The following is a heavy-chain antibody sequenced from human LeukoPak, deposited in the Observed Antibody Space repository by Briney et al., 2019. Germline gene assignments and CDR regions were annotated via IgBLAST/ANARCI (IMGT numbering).Heavy chain of an antibody. CDR2: IYYSGTT. CDR3: ARDEAPVLGATNAFDT. CDR1: GGSISSYY. V-gene: IGHV4-59*01. Sequence: PSETLSLTCTVSGGSISSYYWTWIRQPPGKGLEWIGYIYYSGTTSYNPSLKSRVTISVDTSKNQFSLKLNSVTAADTAVYYCARDEAPVLGATNAFDTWGRGTMVTVSS. D-gene: IGHD1-26*01. J-gene: IGHJ3*02.